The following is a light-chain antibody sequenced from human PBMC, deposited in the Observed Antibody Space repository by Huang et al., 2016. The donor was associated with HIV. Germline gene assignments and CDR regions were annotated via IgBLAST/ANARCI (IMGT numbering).Light chain of an antibody. V-gene: IGKV3-20*01. J-gene: IGKJ1*01. CDR1: QSVSSSY. CDR2: GAS. CDR3: QQYGSSLWK. Sequence: EIVLTQSPGTLSLSPGERATLSCRASQSVSSSYLAWYQPKPGQAPRLLIYGASSRATGIPDRFSGSGSGTDFTLTISRLGPEDFAVYYCQQYGSSLWKFGQGTKVEIK.